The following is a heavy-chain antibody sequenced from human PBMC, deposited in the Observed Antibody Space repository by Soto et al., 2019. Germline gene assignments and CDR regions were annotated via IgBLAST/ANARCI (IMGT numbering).Heavy chain of an antibody. CDR3: AKDATRTSGWYYFDY. V-gene: IGHV3-23*01. D-gene: IGHD6-19*01. CDR2: IDYSGGTT. CDR1: GFTFSILA. Sequence: GGSLRLSCAASGFTFSILAMGWVRQAPGKGLEWVSVIDYSGGTTYYTDSVKGRFIISRDNSKKMLYLQMNSLRAEDTAVYYCAKDATRTSGWYYFDYWGQGALVTVSS. J-gene: IGHJ4*02.